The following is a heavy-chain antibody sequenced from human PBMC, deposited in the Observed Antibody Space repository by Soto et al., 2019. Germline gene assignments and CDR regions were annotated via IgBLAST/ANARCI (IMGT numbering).Heavy chain of an antibody. CDR2: INPSGGST. CDR1: GYTFTSYY. J-gene: IGHJ3*02. CDR3: ASVSAGSCYGFCAFDI. Sequence: QVQLVQSGAEVKKPGASVKVSCKASGYTFTSYYMHWVRQAPGQGLEWMGIINPSGGSTSYAQKIQGRVTMTRDTSTSTVYMELSSLRSEDTAVYYCASVSAGSCYGFCAFDIWGQGTMVTVSS. V-gene: IGHV1-46*03. D-gene: IGHD2-15*01.